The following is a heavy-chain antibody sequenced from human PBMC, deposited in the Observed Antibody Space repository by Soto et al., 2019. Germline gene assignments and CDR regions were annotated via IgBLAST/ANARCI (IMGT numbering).Heavy chain of an antibody. V-gene: IGHV1-18*01. J-gene: IGHJ4*02. CDR2: ISGYNGYP. CDR3: ARASAGALYDF. Sequence: QVQLVQSGAGVRMPGASVNVSCKTSGYIFTNYGVAWVRQAPGQGLELVAWISGYNGYPKHTQKFQGRVTVTTDTTTRTGYMELRNLRSDDTAVYYGARASAGALYDFWGQGTRVTVSS. CDR1: GYIFTNYG. D-gene: IGHD6-13*01.